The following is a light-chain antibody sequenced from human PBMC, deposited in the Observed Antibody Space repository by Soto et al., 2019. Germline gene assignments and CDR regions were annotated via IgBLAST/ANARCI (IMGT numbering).Light chain of an antibody. CDR2: KAS. V-gene: IGKV1-5*03. CDR3: QQYNSWWT. Sequence: DIQMTQSPSTVSASVGDRVTITCRASQSISSWLAWYQQKPGKAPKLLIYKASSLESGVPSRFSGSGSGTEFTLTISSLQPDDFATYYCQQYNSWWTFGQGTKVDI. CDR1: QSISSW. J-gene: IGKJ1*01.